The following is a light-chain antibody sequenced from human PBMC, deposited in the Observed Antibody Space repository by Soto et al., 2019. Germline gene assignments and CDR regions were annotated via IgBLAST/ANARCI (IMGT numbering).Light chain of an antibody. CDR1: SSDVGAYNY. CDR3: SSYATSTSVV. CDR2: DVG. Sequence: QSVLTQPASVSGSPGQSITISCTGTSSDVGAYNYISWYQHHPGKAPKLIIYDVGNWPSGVPNRFSGSKSGNTASLTSSGLQAEDEADYYCSSYATSTSVVFGGGTKLTVL. V-gene: IGLV2-14*03. J-gene: IGLJ2*01.